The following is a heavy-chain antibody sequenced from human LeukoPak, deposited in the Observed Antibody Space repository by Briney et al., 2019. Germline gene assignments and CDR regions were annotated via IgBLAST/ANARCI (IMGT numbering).Heavy chain of an antibody. CDR1: GFDFSSSA. Sequence: GGSLRLSCVASGFDFSSSAVHWVRQAPGKGLEWVAFIRYDGSNKYDADPVKGRFTVFRDNSKNTLYLQMNSLRSEDTAVYYCARATVAGGLGLDYWGQGTLVTVSS. D-gene: IGHD6-13*01. J-gene: IGHJ4*02. CDR2: IRYDGSNK. V-gene: IGHV3-30*02. CDR3: ARATVAGGLGLDY.